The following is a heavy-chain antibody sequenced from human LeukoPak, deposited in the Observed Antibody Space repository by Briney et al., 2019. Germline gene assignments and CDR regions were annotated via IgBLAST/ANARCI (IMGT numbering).Heavy chain of an antibody. J-gene: IGHJ4*02. CDR1: GYTFNSYG. D-gene: IGHD3-16*01. CDR2: VSAYNGHT. CDR3: ARDNDSRDPPHFDY. Sequence: GASVKVSCKASGYTFNSYGISWVRQAPGQGLEWMGWVSAYNGHTNYAQKFQGRVTMTTDTSTSTASMELRSLRSDDTAVYYCARDNDSRDPPHFDYWGQGTLVTVSS. V-gene: IGHV1-18*01.